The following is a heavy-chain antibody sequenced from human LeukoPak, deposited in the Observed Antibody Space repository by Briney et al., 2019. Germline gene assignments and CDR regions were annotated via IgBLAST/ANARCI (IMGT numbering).Heavy chain of an antibody. CDR2: IYYSGST. CDR1: GGSISSYY. CDR3: ARAGRDGYNHDY. D-gene: IGHD5-24*01. V-gene: IGHV4-59*01. Sequence: SETLSLTCTVSGGSISSYYWSWIRQPPGKELEWIGYIYYSGSTNYNPSLKSRVTISVDTSKNQFSLKLSSVTAADTAVYYCARAGRDGYNHDYWGQGTLVTVSS. J-gene: IGHJ4*02.